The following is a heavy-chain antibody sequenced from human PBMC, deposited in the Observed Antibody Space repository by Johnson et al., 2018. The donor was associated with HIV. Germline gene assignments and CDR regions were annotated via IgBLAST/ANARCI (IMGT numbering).Heavy chain of an antibody. CDR2: ISSSGSTL. J-gene: IGHJ3*02. Sequence: QEKLVESGGGLVKPGGSLRLSCAASGFTFSDYYMSWIRQAPGQGLEWLSYISSSGSTLYYADSVKGRFTISSDNAKNVLYLQMTSLRAEDPALYYCAKDLADGSSGYCPSCYAFHIWGQGTMVTISS. CDR3: AKDLADGSSGYCPSCYAFHI. V-gene: IGHV3-11*01. D-gene: IGHD3-22*01. CDR1: GFTFSDYY.